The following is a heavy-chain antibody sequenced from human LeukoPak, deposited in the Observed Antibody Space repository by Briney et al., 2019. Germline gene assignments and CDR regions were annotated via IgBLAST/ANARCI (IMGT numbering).Heavy chain of an antibody. CDR3: ANDRFGSGSYYSDRAEYFQH. V-gene: IGHV3-30*02. D-gene: IGHD3-10*01. CDR2: IRYDGSNK. Sequence: PGGSLRLSCAASGFTFSSYGMHWVRQAPGKGLEWVAFIRYDGSNKYYADSVKGRFTISRDNSKNTLYLQMNSLRAEDTAVYYCANDRFGSGSYYSDRAEYFQHWGQGTLVTVSS. CDR1: GFTFSSYG. J-gene: IGHJ1*01.